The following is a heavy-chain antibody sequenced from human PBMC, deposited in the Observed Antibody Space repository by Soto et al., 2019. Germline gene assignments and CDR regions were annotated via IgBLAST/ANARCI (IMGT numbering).Heavy chain of an antibody. Sequence: QVQLVQSGAEVKKPGSSVKVSCKASGGTFSSYAISWVRQAPGQGLEWMGGIIPIFGTANYAQKFQGRGTITADESTSTPYMELSSLRSEDTAVYYCARALLGITITRPFDPWGQGTLVTVSS. J-gene: IGHJ5*02. CDR2: IIPIFGTA. CDR1: GGTFSSYA. V-gene: IGHV1-69*01. D-gene: IGHD3-10*01. CDR3: ARALLGITITRPFDP.